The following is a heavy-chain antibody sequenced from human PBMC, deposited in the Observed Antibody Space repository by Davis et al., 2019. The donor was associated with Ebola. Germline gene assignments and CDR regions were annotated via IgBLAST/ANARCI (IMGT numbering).Heavy chain of an antibody. CDR3: AKDGGTFYYYDSSGYWIRYYYYGMDV. CDR1: GFTFSSYA. V-gene: IGHV3-23*01. Sequence: GESLKISCAASGFTFSSYAMSWVRQAPGKGLEWVSAISGSGGSTYYADSVKGRFTISRDNSKNTLYLQMNSLRAEDTAVYYCAKDGGTFYYYDSSGYWIRYYYYGMDVWGKGTTVTVSS. D-gene: IGHD3-22*01. CDR2: ISGSGGST. J-gene: IGHJ6*04.